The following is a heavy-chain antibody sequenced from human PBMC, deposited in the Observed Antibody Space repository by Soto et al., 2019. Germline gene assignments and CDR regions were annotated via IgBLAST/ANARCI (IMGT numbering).Heavy chain of an antibody. V-gene: IGHV4-30-4*01. CDR3: ARADYDFSPMDV. Sequence: QVQLQESGPGLVKPSQTLSLTCTVSGGSISSGDYYWSWLRPPPGKGLEWIGYIYYSGSTYYNQALKSRVTISVDTSKNQFSLKLSSVTAADTAVYYCARADYDFSPMDVWGQGTTVTVSS. CDR1: GGSISSGDYY. D-gene: IGHD3-3*01. CDR2: IYYSGST. J-gene: IGHJ6*02.